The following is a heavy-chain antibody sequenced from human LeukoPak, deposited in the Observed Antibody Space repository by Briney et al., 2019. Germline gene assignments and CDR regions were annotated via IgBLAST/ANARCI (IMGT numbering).Heavy chain of an antibody. V-gene: IGHV1-2*02. CDR1: GYTFTGYY. CDR2: ISPNSGGT. J-gene: IGHJ6*02. D-gene: IGHD6-13*01. CDR3: ARDSSTLDV. Sequence: ASVKVSCKASGYTFTGYYMHWVRQAPGQGLERMGWISPNSGGTNYAQKFQGRVTMTRDTSISTAYMELIRLRSDDTATYYCARDSSTLDVWGQGTTVTVSS.